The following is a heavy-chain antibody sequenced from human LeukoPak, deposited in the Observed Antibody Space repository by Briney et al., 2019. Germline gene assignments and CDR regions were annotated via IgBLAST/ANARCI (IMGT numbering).Heavy chain of an antibody. V-gene: IGHV3-23*01. J-gene: IGHJ4*02. D-gene: IGHD1-1*01. Sequence: GGPLRLSCAVSGFTFSSYAMSWVRQAPGKGLQWVSSISGSSHTSTYYADSVKGRFTISRDNSKNTLYLQMNSLRAEETAIYYGAKGYLYFDYWGQGTLVTVSS. CDR1: GFTFSSYA. CDR2: ISGSSHTST. CDR3: AKGYLYFDY.